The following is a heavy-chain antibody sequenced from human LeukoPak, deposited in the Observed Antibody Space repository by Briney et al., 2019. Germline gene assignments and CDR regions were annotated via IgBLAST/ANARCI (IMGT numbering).Heavy chain of an antibody. Sequence: GGSLRLSCAASGFTFSSFAMSWVRQAPGKGLEWVSSISDRGGSTYYADSVKGRFTISRDNSKNTLYLQMSSLRAEDTAVYCCAKRYSYLDYWGQGTLVIVSS. CDR3: AKRYSYLDY. CDR2: ISDRGGST. V-gene: IGHV3-23*01. CDR1: GFTFSSFA. J-gene: IGHJ4*02. D-gene: IGHD1-26*01.